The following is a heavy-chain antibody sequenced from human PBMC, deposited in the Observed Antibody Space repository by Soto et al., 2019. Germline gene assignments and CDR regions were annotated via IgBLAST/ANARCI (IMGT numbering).Heavy chain of an antibody. CDR2: ISHSGDT. J-gene: IGHJ5*02. D-gene: IGHD2-21*01. Sequence: SETLSLTCGVSCDSISSINWWSWVRQSPVKGLECIGEISHSGDTNYNPSLQSRVILSLDKSKNQVSLKLTSVTAADTAVYFCASSKYDVVAGSVWFAPWGQGTLVPVSS. CDR3: ASSKYDVVAGSVWFAP. V-gene: IGHV4-4*02. CDR1: CDSISSINW.